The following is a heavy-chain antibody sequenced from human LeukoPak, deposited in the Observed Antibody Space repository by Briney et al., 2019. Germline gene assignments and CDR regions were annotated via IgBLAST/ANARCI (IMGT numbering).Heavy chain of an antibody. Sequence: GGSLRLSCAASGFTFSNYEMNWVRQAPGKGLEWVSAISGSGGSTYYADSVKGRFTISRDNSKNTLYLQMNSLRAEDTAIYYCAKDDAWLRFLYWGQGTLVTVSS. CDR3: AKDDAWLRFLY. J-gene: IGHJ4*02. D-gene: IGHD5-12*01. CDR2: ISGSGGST. V-gene: IGHV3-23*01. CDR1: GFTFSNYE.